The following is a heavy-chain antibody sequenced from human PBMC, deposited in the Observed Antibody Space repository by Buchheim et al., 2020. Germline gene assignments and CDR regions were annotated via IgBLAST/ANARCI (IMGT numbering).Heavy chain of an antibody. D-gene: IGHD2-15*01. CDR3: ARDQRPYCSDGICYLEF. CDR1: GGTFTSHA. CDR2: IIPMFATA. V-gene: IGHV1-69*18. J-gene: IGHJ4*01. Sequence: QVQLVQSGAEVKKPGSSVKVSCKASGGTFTSHAITWVRQAPGQGLEWMGRIIPMFATANYAPKFQGRATITADESTSTVYIELTSLKSEDTAVYYCARDQRPYCSDGICYLEFWGHGTL.